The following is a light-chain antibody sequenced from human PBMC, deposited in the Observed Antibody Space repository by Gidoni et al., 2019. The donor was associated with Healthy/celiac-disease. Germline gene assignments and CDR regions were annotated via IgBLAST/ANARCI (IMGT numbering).Light chain of an antibody. CDR1: SSDVGGYNS. V-gene: IGLV2-11*01. J-gene: IGLJ1*01. CDR3: CSYAGSYTYV. CDR2: YVS. Sequence: QSALTQPRSVSGSPGQSVTISCTGTSSDVGGYNSVSWYQQHPGKAPKLMIYYVSKRPSGVPDRFSASKSGNTASLTISGLQAEDEADYYCCSYAGSYTYVFGTGTKVTVL.